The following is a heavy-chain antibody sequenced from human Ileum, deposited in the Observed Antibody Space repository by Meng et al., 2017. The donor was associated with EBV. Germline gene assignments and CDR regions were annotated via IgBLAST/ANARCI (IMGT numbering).Heavy chain of an antibody. V-gene: IGHV4-4*02. CDR3: ARESYSDSSGYYSLDY. CDR2: IHHTEST. Sequence: HVQLQESGPGLVKPSGTLSLTCAVPGGSISSSNWWSWVRQAPGKGLEWIGEIHHTESTNYNPSLKSRVTISVDKSKNQFSLKLSSVTAADTAVYYCARESYSDSSGYYSLDYWGQGSLVTVSS. CDR1: GGSISSSNW. J-gene: IGHJ4*02. D-gene: IGHD3-22*01.